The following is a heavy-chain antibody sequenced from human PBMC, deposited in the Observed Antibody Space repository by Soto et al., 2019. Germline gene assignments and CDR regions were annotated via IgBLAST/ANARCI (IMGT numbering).Heavy chain of an antibody. D-gene: IGHD2-15*01. CDR1: GGSIISGDYY. Sequence: SETLSLTCTVSGGSIISGDYYLICIRQPPWKGLEWIGYIYYSGSTYYNPSLKSRVTISVDTSKNQLSLKLSSVTAADTAVYYCATEGGYCSGGSCSWGQGTLVTVSS. V-gene: IGHV4-30-4*01. CDR3: ATEGGYCSGGSCS. J-gene: IGHJ5*02. CDR2: IYYSGST.